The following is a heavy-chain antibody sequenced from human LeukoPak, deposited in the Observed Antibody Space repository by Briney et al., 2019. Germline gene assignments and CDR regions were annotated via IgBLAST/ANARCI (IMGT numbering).Heavy chain of an antibody. CDR1: GGSFSGYY. J-gene: IGHJ5*02. Sequence: SETLSLTCAVYGGSFSGYYWGWIRQPPGKGLEWIGEINHSGSTNYNPSLKSRVTISVDTSKNQFSLKLSSVTAADTAVYYCARGPKAAAGTRWFDPWGQGTLVTVSS. V-gene: IGHV4-34*01. CDR2: INHSGST. CDR3: ARGPKAAAGTRWFDP. D-gene: IGHD6-13*01.